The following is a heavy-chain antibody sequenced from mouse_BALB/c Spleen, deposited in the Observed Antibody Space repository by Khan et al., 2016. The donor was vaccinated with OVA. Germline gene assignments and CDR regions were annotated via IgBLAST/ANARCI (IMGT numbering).Heavy chain of an antibody. V-gene: IGHV3-2*02. Sequence: EVQLQESGPGLVKPSQSLSLTCTVTGYSITSDYVWNWIRQFPGNKLEWMAYISYSGSTSSNPSLNSRISITRDTSKNPFFLQLNSVTTEDTATYYCAKRYYYGQWYFDVWGAGNTVTVSS. CDR3: AKRYYYGQWYFDV. CDR1: GYSITSDYV. J-gene: IGHJ1*01. D-gene: IGHD1-1*01. CDR2: ISYSGST.